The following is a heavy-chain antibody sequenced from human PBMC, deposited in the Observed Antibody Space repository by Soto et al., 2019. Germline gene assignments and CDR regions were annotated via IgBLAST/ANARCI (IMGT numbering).Heavy chain of an antibody. Sequence: QVQLQESGPGLVKPSQTLSLTCTVSGGSISSGGYYWSWIRQHPGKGLEWIGYIYYSGSTYYNPAVKCRVTISVDTSKNQFSLMLSSVTAADTAVYYCAREGSIVGATAPASWGQGTLVTVSS. J-gene: IGHJ5*02. D-gene: IGHD1-26*01. V-gene: IGHV4-31*03. CDR2: IYYSGST. CDR1: GGSISSGGYY. CDR3: AREGSIVGATAPAS.